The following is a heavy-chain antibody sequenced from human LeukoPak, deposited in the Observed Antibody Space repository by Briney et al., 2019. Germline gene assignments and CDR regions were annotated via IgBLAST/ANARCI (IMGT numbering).Heavy chain of an antibody. CDR3: ARLHYYYYGMDV. CDR1: GGSFSGYY. J-gene: IGHJ6*02. V-gene: IGHV4-34*01. Sequence: SDTLSLTCAVYGGSFSGYYWSWIRQPPGKGLEWIGEINHSGSTNYNPSLKSRVTISVDTSKNQFSLKLSSVTAADTAVYYCARLHYYYYGMDVWGQGTTVTVSS. CDR2: INHSGST.